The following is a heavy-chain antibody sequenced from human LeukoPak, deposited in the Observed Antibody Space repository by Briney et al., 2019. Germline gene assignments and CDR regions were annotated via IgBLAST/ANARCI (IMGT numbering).Heavy chain of an antibody. V-gene: IGHV1-69-2*01. CDR3: AAIRYNYGKSF. CDR2: VDPADGEV. Sequence: ATVKISCKTSGYTFTSYFIHWVQQAPGKGLKWVGRVDPADGEVIYGEKFQGRVTINAGTSTDTSYMELTSLRSEDTAMFYCAAIRYNYGKSFWGQGTLVTVSS. D-gene: IGHD3-10*01. CDR1: GYTFTSYF. J-gene: IGHJ4*02.